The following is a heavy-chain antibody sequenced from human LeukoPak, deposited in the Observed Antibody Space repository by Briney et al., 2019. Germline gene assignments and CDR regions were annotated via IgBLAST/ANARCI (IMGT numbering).Heavy chain of an antibody. V-gene: IGHV3-21*01. Sequence: GGSLRLSCAASGFTFSSYSMNWVRQAPGKGLEWVSSISSSSSYIYYADSVKGRFTISRDNAKNSLYLQMNSLRAEDTAVYYCARDQAYADPTFDYWGQGTLVTVSS. CDR1: GFTFSSYS. D-gene: IGHD4-17*01. CDR2: ISSSSSYI. J-gene: IGHJ4*02. CDR3: ARDQAYADPTFDY.